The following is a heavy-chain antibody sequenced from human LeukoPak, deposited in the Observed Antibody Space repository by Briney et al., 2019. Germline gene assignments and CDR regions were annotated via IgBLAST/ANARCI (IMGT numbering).Heavy chain of an antibody. CDR3: ARDGPIPAFFFDY. CDR1: GYSISSGYY. Sequence: PSETLSLTCTVSGYSISSGYYWGWIRQPPGKGLEWIGSIYHSGSTYYNPSLKSRVTISVDTSKNQFSLKLSSVTAADTAVYYCARDGPIPAFFFDYWGQGTLVTVSS. CDR2: IYHSGST. J-gene: IGHJ4*02. V-gene: IGHV4-38-2*02.